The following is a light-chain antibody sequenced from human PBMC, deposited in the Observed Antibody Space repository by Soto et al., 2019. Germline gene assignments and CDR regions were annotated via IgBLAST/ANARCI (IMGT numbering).Light chain of an antibody. J-gene: IGKJ2*01. Sequence: DIVLTQSPGTLSLSPGERATLSCRASQSVSSTYLAWYQQKPGQAPRVLIFGASSRATGIPDRFSGSGSGTDFTLTISSLEPEDLAVYYCQQYGSSSYTFGQGTKLDIK. CDR1: QSVSSTY. CDR2: GAS. CDR3: QQYGSSSYT. V-gene: IGKV3-20*01.